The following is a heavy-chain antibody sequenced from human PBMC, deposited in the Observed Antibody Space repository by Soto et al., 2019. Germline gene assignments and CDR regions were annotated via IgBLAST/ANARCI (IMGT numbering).Heavy chain of an antibody. CDR1: GDSITNNNW. Sequence: QVQLQESGPGLVKPSGTLSLTCAVSGDSITNNNWWTWVRQSPGKGLEWIGEMHHSGSTDYNPSLRSRVTISVDKSTNHFSLNLSSVTAEDSAVDYCARTSGGTYSCEPWGQGTLVTVSS. V-gene: IGHV4-4*02. D-gene: IGHD3-10*01. J-gene: IGHJ5*02. CDR2: MHHSGST. CDR3: ARTSGGTYSCEP.